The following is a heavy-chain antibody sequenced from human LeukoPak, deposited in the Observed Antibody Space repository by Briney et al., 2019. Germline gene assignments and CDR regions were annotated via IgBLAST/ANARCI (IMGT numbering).Heavy chain of an antibody. CDR2: INSDGTST. CDR3: ARVTSSRGAIDI. D-gene: IGHD6-13*01. CDR1: GFTFSSYW. J-gene: IGHJ3*02. Sequence: GGSLRLSCAASGFTFSSYWMYWVLQAPGNGLVWVSRINSDGTSTTYAESVKGRFTISRDNAKNTLYLQMNSLRAEDTAMYYCARVTSSRGAIDIWGQGTMVTVSS. V-gene: IGHV3-74*03.